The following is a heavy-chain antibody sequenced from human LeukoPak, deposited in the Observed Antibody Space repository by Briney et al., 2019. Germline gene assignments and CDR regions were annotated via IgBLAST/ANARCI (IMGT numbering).Heavy chain of an antibody. Sequence: SETLSLTCTVSGGSISSFYWSWIRQPPGKGLEWIGYIYYSGSTNYNPSLKSRVTISVDTSKNQFSLKLSSVTAADTAVYYCARVRAGLVDYWGQGTLVTVSS. CDR2: IYYSGST. J-gene: IGHJ4*02. V-gene: IGHV4-59*01. CDR1: GGSISSFY. CDR3: ARVRAGLVDY. D-gene: IGHD6-13*01.